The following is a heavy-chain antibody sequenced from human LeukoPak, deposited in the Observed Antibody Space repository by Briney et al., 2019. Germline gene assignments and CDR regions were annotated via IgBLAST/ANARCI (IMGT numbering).Heavy chain of an antibody. J-gene: IGHJ4*02. CDR2: VGDSGGAT. Sequence: GGSLRLSCAASGFSFGTQVMTWDRQPPGKGLEWVSTVGDSGGATYYSDSVKGRFTISRDNAKNTLYLQMNSLRAEDTALYYCAKFPFGTWISWGQGTLVTVSS. V-gene: IGHV3-23*01. CDR1: GFSFGTQV. D-gene: IGHD2-2*03. CDR3: AKFPFGTWIS.